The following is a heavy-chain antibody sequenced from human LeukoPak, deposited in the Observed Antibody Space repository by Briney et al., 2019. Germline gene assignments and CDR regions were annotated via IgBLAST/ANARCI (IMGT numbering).Heavy chain of an antibody. CDR3: ARGGRYMSASWYRSVYYYMDV. Sequence: SETLSLTCTVSGGSISSSSYYWGWIRQPPGKGLEWIGSIYYSGSTYYSPSLKSRVTISVDTSKNQFSLKLSSVTAADTAVYFCARGGRYMSASWYRSVYYYMDVWAKGPRSPSP. V-gene: IGHV4-39*01. CDR1: GGSISSSSYY. D-gene: IGHD6-13*01. CDR2: IYYSGST. J-gene: IGHJ6*03.